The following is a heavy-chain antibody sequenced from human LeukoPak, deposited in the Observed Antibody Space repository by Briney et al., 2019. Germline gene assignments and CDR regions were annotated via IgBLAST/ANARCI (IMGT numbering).Heavy chain of an antibody. CDR2: INSDGSST. D-gene: IGHD3-10*01. Sequence: GGSLRLSCAASGFTFSSYWMHWVRQAPGKGLVWVSRINSDGSSTGYADSVKGRFTISRDNAKNTLYLQMNSLRAEDTAVYYCAKDPIRHYSGSGESITTYFFDYWGQGTLVTVSS. J-gene: IGHJ4*02. CDR1: GFTFSSYW. CDR3: AKDPIRHYSGSGESITTYFFDY. V-gene: IGHV3-74*01.